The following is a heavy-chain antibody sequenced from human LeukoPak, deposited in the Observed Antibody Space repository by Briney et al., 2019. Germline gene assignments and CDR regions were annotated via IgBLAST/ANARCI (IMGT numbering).Heavy chain of an antibody. V-gene: IGHV3-74*01. J-gene: IGHJ4*02. CDR3: GRDISHSSLDN. CDR2: INPDGITT. CDR1: GFTFSTYW. D-gene: IGHD1-26*01. Sequence: PGGSLRLSCAASGFTFSTYWMHWVRQAPGKGLEWVSRINPDGITTTCADSMKGRFTISRDTSKNTLYLQMNSLRAEDTAVYYCGRDISHSSLDNWGQGTLVTASS.